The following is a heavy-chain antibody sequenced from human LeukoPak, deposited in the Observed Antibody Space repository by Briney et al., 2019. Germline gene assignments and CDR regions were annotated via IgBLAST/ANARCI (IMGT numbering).Heavy chain of an antibody. CDR3: ARARARYYGSGSWDFDI. CDR2: INHSGST. Sequence: SETLSLTCAVYGGSFSGYYWSWIRQPPGKGLEWIGEINHSGSTNYNPSLKSRVTISVDTSKNQVSLKLSSVTAADTAVYYCARARARYYGSGSWDFDIWGQGTMVTVSS. D-gene: IGHD3-10*01. J-gene: IGHJ3*02. CDR1: GGSFSGYY. V-gene: IGHV4-34*01.